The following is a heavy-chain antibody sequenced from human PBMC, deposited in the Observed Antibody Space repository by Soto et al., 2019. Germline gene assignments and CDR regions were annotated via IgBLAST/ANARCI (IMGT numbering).Heavy chain of an antibody. D-gene: IGHD3-22*01. J-gene: IGHJ6*02. CDR1: GFTFSSYW. V-gene: IGHV3-7*01. CDR2: IKQDGSEK. Sequence: GGSLRLSCAASGFTFSSYWMSWVRQAPGKGLEWVANIKQDGSEKYYVDSVKGRFTISRDNAKNSLYLQMNSPRAEDTAVYYCARRHYYDSSGQSLYYYYGMDVWGQGTTVTVSS. CDR3: ARRHYYDSSGQSLYYYYGMDV.